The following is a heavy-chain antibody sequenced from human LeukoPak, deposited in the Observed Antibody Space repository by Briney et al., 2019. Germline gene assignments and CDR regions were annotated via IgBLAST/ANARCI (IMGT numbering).Heavy chain of an antibody. Sequence: GGSLTLSCAASGFILSDYSMNWVRQAPGQGLEWVSYINTDSRTIKYAVSVKGRFTISRDNAKNSLFLQMNSLRAEDTAVYCCASRSITWYRTANWFDPWGQGTLVTVSS. CDR3: ASRSITWYRTANWFDP. CDR2: INTDSRTI. D-gene: IGHD3-16*02. V-gene: IGHV3-48*04. CDR1: GFILSDYS. J-gene: IGHJ5*02.